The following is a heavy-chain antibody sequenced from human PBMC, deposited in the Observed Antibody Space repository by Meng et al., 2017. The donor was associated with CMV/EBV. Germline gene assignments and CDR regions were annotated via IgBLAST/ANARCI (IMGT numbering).Heavy chain of an antibody. CDR2: IRYDGSNK. CDR1: GFTFSSYG. V-gene: IGHV3-30*02. J-gene: IGHJ4*02. D-gene: IGHD6-13*01. CDR3: AKDDFWDSGSWYYFDY. Sequence: GESLKISCAASGFTFSSYGMHWVRQAPGKGLEWVAFIRYDGSNKYYADSVKGRFTISRDNSKNTLYLQMNSLRAEDTAVYYCAKDDFWDSGSWYYFDYWGQGTLVTVSS.